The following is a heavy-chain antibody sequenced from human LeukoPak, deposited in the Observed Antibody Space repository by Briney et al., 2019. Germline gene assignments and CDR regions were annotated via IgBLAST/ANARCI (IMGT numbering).Heavy chain of an antibody. CDR3: ARDLENYYDSSGYYYVGYFDY. V-gene: IGHV3-21*01. Sequence: GGSLRLSCAASGFTFSSYSMNWVRQAPGKGLEWVSSISSSSSYIYYAGSVKGRFTISRDNAKNSLYLQMNSLRAEDTAVYYCARDLENYYDSSGYYYVGYFDYWGQGTLVTVSS. D-gene: IGHD3-22*01. CDR1: GFTFSSYS. J-gene: IGHJ4*02. CDR2: ISSSSSYI.